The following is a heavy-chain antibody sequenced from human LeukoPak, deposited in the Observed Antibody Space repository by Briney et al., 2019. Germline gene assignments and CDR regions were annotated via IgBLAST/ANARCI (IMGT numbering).Heavy chain of an antibody. D-gene: IGHD5-24*01. CDR3: ARGRNIEMTTMSGGSDY. CDR2: LNPNSGDT. V-gene: IGHV1-2*02. CDR1: GYTFTDYY. J-gene: IGHJ4*02. Sequence: ASVKVSCRASGYTFTDYYMHWVRQAPGQGLEWMGWLNPNSGDTNYAQKFQGRVSMTRDTSISTAYMDLSDLRSDDTAVYYCARGRNIEMTTMSGGSDYWGQGTLVTVSS.